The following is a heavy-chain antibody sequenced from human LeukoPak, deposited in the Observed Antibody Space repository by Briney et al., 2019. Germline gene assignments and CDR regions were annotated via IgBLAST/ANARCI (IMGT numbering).Heavy chain of an antibody. D-gene: IGHD2-2*02. CDR3: ATAPILRGEGGEHYKYGMDV. J-gene: IGHJ6*02. CDR1: VGSISSGNW. V-gene: IGHV4-4*02. Sequence: SGTLSLTCAVSVGSISSGNWWTWVRQSPGKGLEWIGEIYHNGTLNYNPSLKSRVTISADSFKNHFSLKLTSVTAADTAVYYCATAPILRGEGGEHYKYGMDVWGQGTTVIVSS. CDR2: IYHNGTL.